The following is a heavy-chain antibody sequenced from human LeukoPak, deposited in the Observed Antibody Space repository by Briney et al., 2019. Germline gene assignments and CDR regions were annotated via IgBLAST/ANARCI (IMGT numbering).Heavy chain of an antibody. Sequence: SETLSLTCTVSGGSISSYYWSWIRQPAGKGLEWIGRIYTSGSTNYNPSLKSRVTMSVDTSKNQFSLKLISVTAADTAVYYCARASGYSYGYSRYFDYWGQGTLVTVSS. CDR2: IYTSGST. J-gene: IGHJ4*02. CDR3: ARASGYSYGYSRYFDY. D-gene: IGHD5-18*01. V-gene: IGHV4-4*07. CDR1: GGSISSYY.